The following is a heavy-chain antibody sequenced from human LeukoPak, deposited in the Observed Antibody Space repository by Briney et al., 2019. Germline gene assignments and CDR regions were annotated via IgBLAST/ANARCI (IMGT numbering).Heavy chain of an antibody. CDR2: INHSGST. CDR3: ARGPPIWFGEWVGWFDP. Sequence: WETLSLTCAVFGGSFSGYYWSWIRQPAGKGLEWIGEINHSGSTNYNPSLQSRVNISVDTSKHQFSLKLSAVTAADTAVYYCARGPPIWFGEWVGWFDPWGQGTLVTVSS. CDR1: GGSFSGYY. V-gene: IGHV4-34*01. J-gene: IGHJ5*02. D-gene: IGHD3-10*01.